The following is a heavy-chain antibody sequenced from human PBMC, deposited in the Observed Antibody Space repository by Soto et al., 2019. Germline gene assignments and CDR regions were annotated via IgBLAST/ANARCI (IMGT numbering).Heavy chain of an antibody. J-gene: IGHJ4*02. CDR3: AKDRGYSYGPLDY. D-gene: IGHD5-18*01. CDR2: ISYDGSNK. Sequence: QVQLVESGGGVVQPGRSLRLSCAASGFTFSSYGMHWVRQAPGKGLEWVAVISYDGSNKYYADSVKGRFTISRDNSKTTLYLQMNSLRAEDTAVYYCAKDRGYSYGPLDYWGQGTLVTVSS. V-gene: IGHV3-30*18. CDR1: GFTFSSYG.